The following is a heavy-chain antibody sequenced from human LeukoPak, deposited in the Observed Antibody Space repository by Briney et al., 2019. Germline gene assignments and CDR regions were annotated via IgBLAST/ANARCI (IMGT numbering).Heavy chain of an antibody. CDR3: ARGLGNWGWGYYYYYMDV. Sequence: KSSETLSLTCAVYGGSFSGYYWSWIRQPPGKGLEWIGEINHSGSTNYNPSLKSRVTISVDTSKNQFSLKLSSVTAADTAVYYCARGLGNWGWGYYYYYMDVWGKGTTVTVSS. CDR1: GGSFSGYY. V-gene: IGHV4-34*01. CDR2: INHSGST. J-gene: IGHJ6*03. D-gene: IGHD7-27*01.